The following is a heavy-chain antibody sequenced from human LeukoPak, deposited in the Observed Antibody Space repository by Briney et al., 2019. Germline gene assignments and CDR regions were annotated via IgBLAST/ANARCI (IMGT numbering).Heavy chain of an antibody. Sequence: SETLSLTCTVSGGSISSCYWSWIRQPAGKGLEWIGRIYTSGSTNYNPSLKSRLTMSVDTSKNQFSLKLSSVAAADTAVYYCARDLGSSWPFDYWGQGTLVTVSS. J-gene: IGHJ4*02. D-gene: IGHD6-13*01. CDR2: IYTSGST. CDR3: ARDLGSSWPFDY. CDR1: GGSISSCY. V-gene: IGHV4-4*07.